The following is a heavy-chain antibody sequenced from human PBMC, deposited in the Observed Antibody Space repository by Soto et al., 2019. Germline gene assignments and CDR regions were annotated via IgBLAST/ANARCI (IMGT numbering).Heavy chain of an antibody. CDR1: GYTFSKFG. CDR2: ITAFNGNT. Sequence: QVHLVQSGAEVRKPGASVKVSCKTSGYTFSKFGISWVRQAPGQGLQWMGWITAFNGNTNYEERFQGRVTMTTDTSTSTAYMELRNLRSDDTAVYYCARDLGGVEVPGVTRADVWGHGTTVTVSS. J-gene: IGHJ6*02. V-gene: IGHV1-18*01. D-gene: IGHD2-15*01. CDR3: ARDLGGVEVPGVTRADV.